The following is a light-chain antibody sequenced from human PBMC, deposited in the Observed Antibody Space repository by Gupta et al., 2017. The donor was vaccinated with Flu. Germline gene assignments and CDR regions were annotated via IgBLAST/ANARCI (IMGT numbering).Light chain of an antibody. Sequence: DIQMTQSPSTLSASIGDRVTITCRARQSISSWLAWYQQKPGKAPKLLIYKASTVESGVPSRFSGSGYGTEFTLTISSRQPDDFANYYCQQYNNSSRTFGQGTXVEIK. V-gene: IGKV1-5*03. CDR2: KAS. CDR1: QSISSW. J-gene: IGKJ1*01. CDR3: QQYNNSSRT.